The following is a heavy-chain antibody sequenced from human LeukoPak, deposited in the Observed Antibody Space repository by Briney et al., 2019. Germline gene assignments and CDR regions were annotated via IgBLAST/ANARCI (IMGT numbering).Heavy chain of an antibody. Sequence: ASVTVSFKASGYTFTSYGISWVRQAPGQGLEWMGWISAYNGNTNYAQKFQGRVTITADESTSTAYMELSSLRSEDTAVYYCAREESPQAFDIWGQGTMVTVSS. CDR2: ISAYNGNT. CDR1: GYTFTSYG. CDR3: AREESPQAFDI. V-gene: IGHV1-18*01. J-gene: IGHJ3*02.